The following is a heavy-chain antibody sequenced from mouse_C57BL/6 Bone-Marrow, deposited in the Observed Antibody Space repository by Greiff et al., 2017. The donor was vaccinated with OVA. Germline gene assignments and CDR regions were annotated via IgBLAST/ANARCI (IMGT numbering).Heavy chain of an antibody. D-gene: IGHD3-1*01. CDR2: INPNNGGT. J-gene: IGHJ3*01. Sequence: VQLKQSGPELVKPGASVKISCKASGYTFTDYYMNWVKQSHGKSLEWIGDINPNNGGTSYNQKFKGKATLTVDKSSSTAYMELRSLTSEDSAVYYCARSGRAGFAYWGQGTLVTVSA. CDR1: GYTFTDYY. CDR3: ARSGRAGFAY. V-gene: IGHV1-26*01.